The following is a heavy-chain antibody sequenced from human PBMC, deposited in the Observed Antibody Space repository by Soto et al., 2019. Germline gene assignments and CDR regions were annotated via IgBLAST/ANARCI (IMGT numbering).Heavy chain of an antibody. CDR1: GFSLYNYA. CDR2: ISLSSANI. J-gene: IGHJ4*02. CDR3: NGYGY. Sequence: HPGGSLRLSCAASGFSLYNYAMDWVRQAPGQGLEWVSYISLSSANIHYADSVKGRFTISRDNSKNTLYLQMNSLRAEDKAVYYCNGYGYWGQGTLVTVSS. D-gene: IGHD5-12*01. V-gene: IGHV3-48*01.